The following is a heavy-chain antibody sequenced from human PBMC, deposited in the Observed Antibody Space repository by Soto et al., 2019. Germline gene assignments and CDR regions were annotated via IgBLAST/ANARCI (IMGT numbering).Heavy chain of an antibody. Sequence: SETLSLTCTVSGGSISSGGYYWSWIRQHPGKGLEWIGYIYYSGSTYYNPSLKSRVTISVDTSKNQFSLKLSSVTAADTAVYYCASHVLRYFDWFPGFDYWGQGTLVTVSS. CDR3: ASHVLRYFDWFPGFDY. CDR2: IYYSGST. D-gene: IGHD3-9*01. CDR1: GGSISSGGYY. V-gene: IGHV4-31*03. J-gene: IGHJ4*02.